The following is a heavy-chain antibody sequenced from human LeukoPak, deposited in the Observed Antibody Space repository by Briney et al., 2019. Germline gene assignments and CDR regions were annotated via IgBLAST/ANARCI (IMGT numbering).Heavy chain of an antibody. CDR3: ARRRSYYDYVWGSYRHGYFDY. Sequence: SETLSLTCTVSGGSISSSNYYWGWIRQPPGKGLEWIGSIYYSGSTYYSPSLKSRVTISVDTSKNQFSLKLSSVTAADTAVYYCARRRSYYDYVWGSYRHGYFDYWGQGTLVTVSS. CDR1: GGSISSSNYY. J-gene: IGHJ4*02. CDR2: IYYSGST. D-gene: IGHD3-16*02. V-gene: IGHV4-39*07.